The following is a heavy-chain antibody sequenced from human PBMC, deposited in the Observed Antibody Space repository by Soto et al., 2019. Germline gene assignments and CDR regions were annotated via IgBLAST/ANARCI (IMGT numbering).Heavy chain of an antibody. V-gene: IGHV5-51*01. CDR3: ARDWTGFDYYYGMDV. J-gene: IGHJ6*02. CDR1: GYSFSSYW. CDR2: IYPGDSDT. Sequence: GESLKISCKASGYSFSSYWIGWVRQMPGKGLEWMGIIYPGDSDTKYSPSLQGQVTISADTSISTAYLQWTSLRAEDTAVYYCARDWTGFDYYYGMDVWGQGTTVTVSS. D-gene: IGHD2-21*01.